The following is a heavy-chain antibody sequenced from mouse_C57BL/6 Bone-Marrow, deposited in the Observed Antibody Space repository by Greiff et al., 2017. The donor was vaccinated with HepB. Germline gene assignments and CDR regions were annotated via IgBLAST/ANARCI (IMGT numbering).Heavy chain of an antibody. Sequence: QVQLQQSGAELVWPGASVTLSCKASGYTFTDYEMHWVKQTPVHGLEWIGAIDPETGGTAYNQKFKGKAILTADKSSSTAYMELRSLTYEDSAVYYCTTPFAYWGQGTLVTVSA. CDR2: IDPETGGT. CDR1: GYTFTDYE. CDR3: TTPFAY. V-gene: IGHV1-15*01. J-gene: IGHJ3*01.